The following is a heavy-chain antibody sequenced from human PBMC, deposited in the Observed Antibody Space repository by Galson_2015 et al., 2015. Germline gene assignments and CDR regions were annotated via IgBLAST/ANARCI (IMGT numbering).Heavy chain of an antibody. CDR2: ISTGGTTT. D-gene: IGHD4-17*01. CDR3: ARVFATVITGSLLDY. V-gene: IGHV3-48*03. J-gene: IGHJ4*02. Sequence: SLRLSCAASGFTFYSYDMSWVRQAPGKGLEWVSFISTGGTTTYYADSVKGRFTISRDNAKNSVYLQMNSLRAEDTAVYYCARVFATVITGSLLDYWGQGTLVTVSS. CDR1: GFTFYSYD.